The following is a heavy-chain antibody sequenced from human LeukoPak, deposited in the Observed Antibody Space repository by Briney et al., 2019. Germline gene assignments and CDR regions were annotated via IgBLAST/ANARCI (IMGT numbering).Heavy chain of an antibody. CDR2: INPSGGST. Sequence: ASVKVSCKASGYTFTSYYMHWVRQAPGQGREWMGIINPSGGSTSYAQKFQGRVTMTRDTSTSTVYMELSSLRSEDTAVYYCARDRRPSQWLVPFDPWGQGTLVTVSS. J-gene: IGHJ5*02. CDR3: ARDRRPSQWLVPFDP. D-gene: IGHD6-19*01. V-gene: IGHV1-46*01. CDR1: GYTFTSYY.